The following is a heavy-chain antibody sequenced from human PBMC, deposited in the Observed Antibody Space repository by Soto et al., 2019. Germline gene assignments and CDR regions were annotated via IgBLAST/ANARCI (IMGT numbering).Heavy chain of an antibody. CDR2: ISYDGTHK. V-gene: IGHV3-30*18. CDR1: GFTFSNYG. Sequence: QVQLVESGGGVVQPGRSLRLSCAASGFTFSNYGMHWVRQAPGMGLEWVAVISYDGTHKYHAASVKGRFTISRDNSKNTLSLQMTSLNPEDTDVYYCDKDPNWNRRPAVDYWGQGTVVSVSS. D-gene: IGHD1-20*01. CDR3: DKDPNWNRRPAVDY. J-gene: IGHJ4*02.